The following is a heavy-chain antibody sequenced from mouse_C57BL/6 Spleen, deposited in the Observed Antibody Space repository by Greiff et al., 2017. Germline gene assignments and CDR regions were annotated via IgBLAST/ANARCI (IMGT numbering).Heavy chain of an antibody. J-gene: IGHJ2*01. D-gene: IGHD2-3*01. CDR1: GYTFTSYW. CDR3: ARLGYFYYFDY. Sequence: QVQLQQPGAELVRPGSSVKLSCKASGYTFTSYWMHWVKQRPIQGLEWIGNIDPSDSETHYNQKFKDKATLTVDKSSSTAYMQLSSLTSEDSAVYYCARLGYFYYFDYWGQGTTLTVSS. V-gene: IGHV1-52*01. CDR2: IDPSDSET.